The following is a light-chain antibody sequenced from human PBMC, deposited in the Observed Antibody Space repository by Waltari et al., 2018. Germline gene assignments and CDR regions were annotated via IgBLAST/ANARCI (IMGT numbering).Light chain of an antibody. CDR3: QQFGGSPPYT. V-gene: IGKV3-20*01. CDR2: SAS. Sequence: ESVLTQSPGTLSLSPGERATLSCRASQSVSSNFLAWYQQKAGQAPRLLSSSASSRATGIPDMFGGSGSGTDFTLSISRLEPEDFAVYYCQQFGGSPPYTFGQGTRVEIK. J-gene: IGKJ2*01. CDR1: QSVSSNF.